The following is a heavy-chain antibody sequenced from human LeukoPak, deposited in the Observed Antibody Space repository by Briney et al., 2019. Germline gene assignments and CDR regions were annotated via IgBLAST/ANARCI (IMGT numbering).Heavy chain of an antibody. V-gene: IGHV4-34*01. CDR1: GGSFSGYY. Sequence: SETLSLTCAVYGGSFSGYYWSWIRQPPGKGLEWIGEINHSGSTNYNPSLKSRVTISVDTSKNQFSLKLSSVTAADTAVYYCARDGYDFWSGYKLYYFDYWGQGTLVTVSS. D-gene: IGHD3-3*01. CDR3: ARDGYDFWSGYKLYYFDY. CDR2: INHSGST. J-gene: IGHJ4*02.